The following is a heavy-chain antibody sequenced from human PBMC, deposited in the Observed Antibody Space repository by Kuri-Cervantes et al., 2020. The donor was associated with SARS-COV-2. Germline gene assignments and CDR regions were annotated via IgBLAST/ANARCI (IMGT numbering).Heavy chain of an antibody. J-gene: IGHJ6*03. CDR3: ATGAANSYMDV. D-gene: IGHD3-10*01. CDR2: IWYDGKNE. V-gene: IGHV3-33*08. CDR1: GFSLTNYA. Sequence: GESLKISCGASGFSLTNYAIHWVRQAPGKGLEWVSVIWYDGKNEYCAGSVKGRFNISRDTSKNTVSLHMNSLRAEDTAMYYCATGAANSYMDVWGRGTTVTVSS.